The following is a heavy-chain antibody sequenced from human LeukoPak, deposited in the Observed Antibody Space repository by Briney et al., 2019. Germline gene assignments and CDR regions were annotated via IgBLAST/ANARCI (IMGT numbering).Heavy chain of an antibody. CDR2: ISGSGGST. J-gene: IGHJ3*01. CDR3: AREGFAYYYDSSGYSRRMDDACDL. D-gene: IGHD3-22*01. Sequence: PGGSLRLSCAASGFTFSSYAMSWVRQAPGKGLEWVSAISGSGGSTYYADSVKGRFTISRDNSKNTLYLQMNSLRAEDTAVYYCAREGFAYYYDSSGYSRRMDDACDLWGQGTMVTVSS. V-gene: IGHV3-23*01. CDR1: GFTFSSYA.